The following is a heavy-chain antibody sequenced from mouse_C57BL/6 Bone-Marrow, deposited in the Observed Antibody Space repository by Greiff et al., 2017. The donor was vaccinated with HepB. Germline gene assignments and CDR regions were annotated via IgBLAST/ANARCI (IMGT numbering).Heavy chain of an antibody. J-gene: IGHJ4*01. CDR3: ARVITTVTYYYAMDY. Sequence: QVQLQQSGTELVKPGASVKLSCKASGYTFTSYWMHWVKQRPGQGLEWIGNINPSNGGTNYNEKFKSKATLTVDKSSSTAYMQLSSLTSEDSAVYYCARVITTVTYYYAMDYWGQGTSVTVSS. CDR2: INPSNGGT. CDR1: GYTFTSYW. V-gene: IGHV1-53*01. D-gene: IGHD1-1*01.